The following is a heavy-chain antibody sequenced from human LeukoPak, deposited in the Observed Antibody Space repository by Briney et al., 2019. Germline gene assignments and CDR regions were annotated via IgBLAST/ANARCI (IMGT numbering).Heavy chain of an antibody. V-gene: IGHV1-69*13. CDR3: ARNGAGEGIAAAGYYYYGMDV. CDR2: IIPIFGTA. D-gene: IGHD6-13*01. CDR1: GGTFSSYA. Sequence: SVKVSCKASGGTFSSYAISWVRQAPGQGLEWMGGIIPIFGTANYAQKFQGRVTITADESTSTAYMELSSLRSEDTAVYYCARNGAGEGIAAAGYYYYGMDVWGQGTTVTVSS. J-gene: IGHJ6*02.